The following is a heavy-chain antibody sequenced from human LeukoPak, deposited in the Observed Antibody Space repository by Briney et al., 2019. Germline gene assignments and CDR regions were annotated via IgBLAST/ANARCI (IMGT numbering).Heavy chain of an antibody. D-gene: IGHD3/OR15-3a*01. V-gene: IGHV3-30*18. CDR3: AKAHLLDWLLPFDY. J-gene: IGHJ4*02. Sequence: SGESLRLSCAASEFTFSSYAMHWVRQAPGKGLEWVALVSNDGGDKYYADSVKGRFTISRDNSKNTLYLQMNSLRGEDTGVYYCAKAHLLDWLLPFDYWGQGTLVTVSS. CDR1: EFTFSSYA. CDR2: VSNDGGDK.